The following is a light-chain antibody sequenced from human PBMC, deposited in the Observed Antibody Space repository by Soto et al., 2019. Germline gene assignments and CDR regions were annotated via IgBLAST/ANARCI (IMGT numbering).Light chain of an antibody. CDR2: GAS. CDR1: QSVSSSY. Sequence: EIVLTQSPFTLSLSPGERATLSCRASQSVSSSYLAWYQQKPGQAPRLLIYGASSRATGIPDRFSGSGSGTDFTLTISRLEPEDFAVYYCQLRRTFGQGTKVDIK. V-gene: IGKV3-20*01. J-gene: IGKJ1*01. CDR3: QLRRT.